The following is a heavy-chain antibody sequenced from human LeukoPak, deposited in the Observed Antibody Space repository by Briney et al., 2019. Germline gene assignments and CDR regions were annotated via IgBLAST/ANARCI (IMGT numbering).Heavy chain of an antibody. Sequence: GGSLRLSCAASGFTVSSNYMGWVRQAPGKGLEWVSVIYSGGSTYYADSVKGRFTISRDNSKNTLYLQMNSLRAEDTAVYYCARSYYGSGSQDYWGQGTLVTVSS. V-gene: IGHV3-66*01. J-gene: IGHJ4*02. CDR3: ARSYYGSGSQDY. CDR2: IYSGGST. D-gene: IGHD3-10*01. CDR1: GFTVSSNY.